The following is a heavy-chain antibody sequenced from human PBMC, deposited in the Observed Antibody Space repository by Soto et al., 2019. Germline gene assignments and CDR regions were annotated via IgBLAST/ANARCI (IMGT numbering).Heavy chain of an antibody. V-gene: IGHV4-59*01. J-gene: IGHJ3*02. CDR2: IYYSGST. CDR1: GGSISRYY. CDR3: AREGYSSSWYAWVAFDI. D-gene: IGHD6-13*01. Sequence: QVQLQESGPGLVKPSETLSLTCTVSGGSISRYYWSWIRQPPGKGLEWIGYIYYSGSTHYNPSLKSRVTISVDTSTNRFPLKLISVTAAATAVYYCAREGYSSSWYAWVAFDIWGQGTMVTVSS.